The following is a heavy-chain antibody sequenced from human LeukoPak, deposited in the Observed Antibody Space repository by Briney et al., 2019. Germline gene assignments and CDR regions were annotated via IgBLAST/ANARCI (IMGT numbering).Heavy chain of an antibody. J-gene: IGHJ4*02. CDR2: ISSSSSTI. Sequence: PGGSLRLSCAASGFTFSSYSMNWVRQAPGKGLEWVSYISSSSSTIYYADSVKGRFTISRDNAKNSLYLQMNSLRAEDTAVYYCARDGGKRIAVAGTGLDYWGQGTLVTVSS. CDR3: ARDGGKRIAVAGTGLDY. V-gene: IGHV3-48*01. CDR1: GFTFSSYS. D-gene: IGHD6-19*01.